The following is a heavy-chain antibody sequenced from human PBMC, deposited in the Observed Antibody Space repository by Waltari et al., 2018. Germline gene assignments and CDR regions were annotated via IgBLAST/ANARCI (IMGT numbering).Heavy chain of an antibody. V-gene: IGHV1-69*05. CDR1: GGTFSSYA. D-gene: IGHD4-17*01. Sequence: QVQLVQSGAEVKKPGSSVKVSCKASGGTFSSYAISWVRQAPGQGLEWMGGIIPIFGTANYAQKFQGRVTITTDESTSTAYMELSSLRSEDTAVYYCARRPTVTTGYYYYGMDVWGQGTTVTVSS. CDR2: IIPIFGTA. CDR3: ARRPTVTTGYYYYGMDV. J-gene: IGHJ6*02.